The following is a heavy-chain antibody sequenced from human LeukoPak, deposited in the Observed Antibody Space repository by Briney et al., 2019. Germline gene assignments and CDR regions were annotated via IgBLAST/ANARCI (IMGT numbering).Heavy chain of an antibody. Sequence: PGGSLRLSCAASGFTFSSYWMHWVRQAPGKGLVWVSRINSDGSSTSYADSVKGRFTISRDNAKNTLYLQMNSLRAEDTAVYYCARAPFHYDSSGYYGYRGQGTLVTVSS. D-gene: IGHD3-22*01. CDR2: INSDGSST. V-gene: IGHV3-74*01. CDR1: GFTFSSYW. CDR3: ARAPFHYDSSGYYGY. J-gene: IGHJ4*02.